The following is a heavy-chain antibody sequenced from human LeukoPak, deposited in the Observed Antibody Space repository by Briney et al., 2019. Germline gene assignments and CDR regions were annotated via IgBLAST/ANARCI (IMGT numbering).Heavy chain of an antibody. CDR2: ITGSGGSGGTA. Sequence: PGGSLRLSCAASGFAFSNYGMNWVRQAPGKGLEWVSGITGSGGSGGTAYYADSVKGRFTISRDNSKNTLYVQMNSLRAEDTAIYYCAKDDCCGRGGGIAAAGTAFDYWGQGTLVTVSS. CDR1: GFAFSNYG. CDR3: AKDDCCGRGGGIAAAGTAFDY. D-gene: IGHD6-13*01. V-gene: IGHV3-23*01. J-gene: IGHJ4*02.